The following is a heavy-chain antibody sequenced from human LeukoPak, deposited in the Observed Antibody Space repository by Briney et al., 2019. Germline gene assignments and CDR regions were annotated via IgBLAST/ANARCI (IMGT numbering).Heavy chain of an antibody. Sequence: SETLSLTCTVYGGAFSGYSWSWIRQPPGKGLEWIGEVDPNGTTNYNPSLKSRVTVSVDTSKNQFSLNLKSVTAADTAVYYCARGRSYEYGDYDYWGQGTLVTVSS. CDR2: VDPNGTT. V-gene: IGHV4-34*01. CDR1: GGAFSGYS. D-gene: IGHD4-17*01. CDR3: ARGRSYEYGDYDY. J-gene: IGHJ4*02.